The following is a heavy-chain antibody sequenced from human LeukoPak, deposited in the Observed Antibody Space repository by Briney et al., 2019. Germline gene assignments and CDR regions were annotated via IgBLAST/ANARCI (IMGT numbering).Heavy chain of an antibody. Sequence: ASVTVSCKASGYTFTSYGISWVRQAPGQGLEWMGWISAYNGNTNYAQKLQGRVTMTTDTSTSTAYMELSSLRSEDTAVYYCARARVASYYDSSGYYHFDYWGQGTLVTVSS. J-gene: IGHJ4*02. CDR3: ARARVASYYDSSGYYHFDY. CDR2: ISAYNGNT. V-gene: IGHV1-18*01. D-gene: IGHD3-22*01. CDR1: GYTFTSYG.